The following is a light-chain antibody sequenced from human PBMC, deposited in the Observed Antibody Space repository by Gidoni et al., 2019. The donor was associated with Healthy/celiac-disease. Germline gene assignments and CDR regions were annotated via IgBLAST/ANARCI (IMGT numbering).Light chain of an antibody. V-gene: IGKV3-15*01. CDR2: GAS. Sequence: IVMTHSPATLSVSPGERATLSCRSSQSVSSNLAWYQQKPGQAPRLLIYGASTRATGIPARFSGSGSGTEFTLTISSLQSEDFAVYYCQQYNNWPPFTFGHGTKVGIK. CDR1: QSVSSN. CDR3: QQYNNWPPFT. J-gene: IGKJ3*01.